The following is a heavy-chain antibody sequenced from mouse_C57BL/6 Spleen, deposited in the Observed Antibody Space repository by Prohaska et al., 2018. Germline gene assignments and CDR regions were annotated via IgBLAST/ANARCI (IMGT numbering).Heavy chain of an antibody. CDR2: INPSSGDT. Sequence: VKQRPGQGLAWIGDINPSSGDTKYNQKFKDKATLTADKSSSTAYMQLSSLTSEDSAVYYCARSMGGDDMDYWGQGTSVTVSS. D-gene: IGHD1-1*02. V-gene: IGHV1-4*01. J-gene: IGHJ4*01. CDR3: ARSMGGDDMDY.